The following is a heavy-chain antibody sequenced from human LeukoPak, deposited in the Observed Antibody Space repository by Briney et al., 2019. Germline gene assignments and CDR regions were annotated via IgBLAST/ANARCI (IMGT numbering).Heavy chain of an antibody. CDR2: INHSGST. V-gene: IGHV4-34*01. J-gene: IGHJ4*02. CDR1: GGSFSDYY. D-gene: IGHD6-19*01. CDR3: ARGPRGLGMAGTFDY. Sequence: SETLSLTCAVYGGSFSDYYWSWLRQPPGKGLEWIGEINHSGSTNYNPSLKSRATISVDTSKNQFSLKLGSVTAADTAVYYCARGPRGLGMAGTFDYWGQGTLVTVSS.